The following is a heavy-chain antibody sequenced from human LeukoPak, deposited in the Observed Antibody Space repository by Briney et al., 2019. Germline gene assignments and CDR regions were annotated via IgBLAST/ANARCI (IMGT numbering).Heavy chain of an antibody. CDR3: AKDTPGYSSGWYDAFDI. D-gene: IGHD6-19*01. Sequence: PGGSRRLSCAASGFTFSSYAMSWVRQAPGKGLEWVSAISGSGGSTYYAHSVKGRFTISRDNSKNTLYLQMNSLRAEDTAVYYCAKDTPGYSSGWYDAFDIWGQGTMVTVSS. CDR1: GFTFSSYA. V-gene: IGHV3-23*01. J-gene: IGHJ3*02. CDR2: ISGSGGST.